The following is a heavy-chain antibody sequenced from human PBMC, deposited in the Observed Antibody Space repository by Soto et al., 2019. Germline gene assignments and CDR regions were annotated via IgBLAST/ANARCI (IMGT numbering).Heavy chain of an antibody. Sequence: EVQLVESGGGLVQPGRSLRLCCAASGFTFDDYAMHWVRQPPGKGLEWVSGISWNSGTIVYADSVKGRFTISRDNAKNSLYLQMNSLRPEDTALYYCVKDTVSSSPSGWFDPWGQGTLVTVSS. CDR2: ISWNSGTI. CDR3: VKDTVSSSPSGWFDP. V-gene: IGHV3-9*01. J-gene: IGHJ5*02. D-gene: IGHD6-6*01. CDR1: GFTFDDYA.